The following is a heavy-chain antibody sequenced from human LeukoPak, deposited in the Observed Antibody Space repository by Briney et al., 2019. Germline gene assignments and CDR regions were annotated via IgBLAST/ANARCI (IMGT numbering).Heavy chain of an antibody. J-gene: IGHJ4*02. CDR1: GYTFTGHY. Sequence: VAPVKVSCKASGYTFTGHYMHWVRQAPGQGLEWMGWINPNSGDTHYAQRFQGRLTMTRDTSINTAYMDMSSLRSDDTAIYYCATGYGDYVSRFDSWGQGTLVTVYS. D-gene: IGHD4-17*01. CDR2: INPNSGDT. V-gene: IGHV1-2*02. CDR3: ATGYGDYVSRFDS.